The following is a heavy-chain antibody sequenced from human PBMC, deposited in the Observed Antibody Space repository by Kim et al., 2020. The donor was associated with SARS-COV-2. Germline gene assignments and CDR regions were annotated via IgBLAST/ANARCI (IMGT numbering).Heavy chain of an antibody. Sequence: GGSLRLSCAASGFTFSSYAMHWVRQAPGKGLEWVAVISYDGSNKYYADSVKGRFTISRDNSKNTLYLQMNSLRAEDTAVYYCARDYSVAGSPPGYWGQGTLVTVSS. J-gene: IGHJ4*02. V-gene: IGHV3-30-3*01. D-gene: IGHD6-19*01. CDR3: ARDYSVAGSPPGY. CDR2: ISYDGSNK. CDR1: GFTFSSYA.